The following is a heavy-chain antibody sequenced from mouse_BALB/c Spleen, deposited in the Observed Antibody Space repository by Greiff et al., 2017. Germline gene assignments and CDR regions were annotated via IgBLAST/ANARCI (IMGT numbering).Heavy chain of an antibody. CDR1: GFTFSSYT. Sequence: EVKLVESGGGLVKPGGSLKLSCAASGFTFSSYTMSWVRQTPEKRLEWVATISSGGSYTYYPDSVKGRFTISRDNAKNTLYLQMSSLKSEDTAMYYCTRDYYGSSYVVYFDYWGQGTTLTVSS. D-gene: IGHD1-1*01. J-gene: IGHJ2*01. CDR3: TRDYYGSSYVVYFDY. V-gene: IGHV5-6-4*01. CDR2: ISSGGSYT.